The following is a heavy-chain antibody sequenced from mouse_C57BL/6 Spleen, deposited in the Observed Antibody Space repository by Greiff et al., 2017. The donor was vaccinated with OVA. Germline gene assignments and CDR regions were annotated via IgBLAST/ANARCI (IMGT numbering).Heavy chain of an antibody. CDR3: AREAGTLWFDY. V-gene: IGHV5-17*01. CDR2: ISSGSSTI. Sequence: EVQLQESGGGLVKPGGSLKLSCAASGFTFSDYGMHWVRQAPEKGLEWVAYISSGSSTIYYADTVKGRFTLSRDNAKNTLFLQMTSRRSEDTAMYYCAREAGTLWFDYWGQGTTLTVSS. D-gene: IGHD4-1*01. CDR1: GFTFSDYG. J-gene: IGHJ2*01.